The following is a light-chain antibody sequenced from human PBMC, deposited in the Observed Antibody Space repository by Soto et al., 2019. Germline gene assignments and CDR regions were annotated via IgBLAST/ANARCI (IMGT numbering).Light chain of an antibody. CDR1: SXDVGGYNY. V-gene: IGLV2-14*01. J-gene: IGLJ1*01. CDR3: TSYIRSSTLDYV. CDR2: EVS. Sequence: QSVLTQPASVSGSPGQSITISCTGTSXDVGGYNYVSWYQQYPGKAPKLMIYEVSNRPSGVSNRFSGSKSGNTASLTISGLQAEDEADYYCTSYIRSSTLDYVFGTGTKVTVL.